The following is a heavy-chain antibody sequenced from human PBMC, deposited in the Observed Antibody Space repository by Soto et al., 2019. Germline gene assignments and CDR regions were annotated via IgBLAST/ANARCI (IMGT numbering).Heavy chain of an antibody. J-gene: IGHJ4*02. CDR1: GYTFSSYY. Sequence: QVQLEQSGAEVKKPGASVKVSCKASGYTFSSYYMHWVRQAPGQGLEWMGVINPSGGNTNYAQKWQGRVTMTRDTSTTTVYVELNSLTSEDTAVYYCARASVSGRRFDYWGQGTLVTVSS. D-gene: IGHD6-19*01. V-gene: IGHV1-46*03. CDR2: INPSGGNT. CDR3: ARASVSGRRFDY.